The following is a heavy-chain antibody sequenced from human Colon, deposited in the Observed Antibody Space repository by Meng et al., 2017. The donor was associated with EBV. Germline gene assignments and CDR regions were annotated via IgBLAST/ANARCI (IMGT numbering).Heavy chain of an antibody. CDR3: ARRRYYYGSGSYHSYYFDY. D-gene: IGHD3-10*01. CDR2: IYYNGST. J-gene: IGHJ4*02. CDR1: GGSISISSYY. V-gene: IGHV4-39*01. Sequence: QESGPGLGKPSETLSLPCTVLGGSISISSYYWGWIRQPPGKGLEWIGSIYYNGSTYYNPSLKSRVTISVDTSKNQFSLKLNSVTAADTAVYYCARRRYYYGSGSYHSYYFDYWGQGALVTVSS.